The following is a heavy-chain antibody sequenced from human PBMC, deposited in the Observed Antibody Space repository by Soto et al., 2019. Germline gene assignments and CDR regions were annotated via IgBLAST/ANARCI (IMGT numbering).Heavy chain of an antibody. CDR2: IIPIFGTA. J-gene: IGHJ4*02. Sequence: GASVKVSCKASGGTFSSYAISWVRQAPGQGLEWMGGIIPIFGTANYAQKFQGRVTITADESTSTAYMELSSLRSEDTAVYYCARTQNYLLRAPFDYWGQGTLVTVSS. D-gene: IGHD3-10*01. CDR3: ARTQNYLLRAPFDY. CDR1: GGTFSSYA. V-gene: IGHV1-69*13.